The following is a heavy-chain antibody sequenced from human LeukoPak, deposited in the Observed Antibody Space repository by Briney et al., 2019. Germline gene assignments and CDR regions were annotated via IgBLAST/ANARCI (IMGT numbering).Heavy chain of an antibody. CDR3: ARGRTVEMATIMGGPTYFDY. J-gene: IGHJ4*02. Sequence: SETLSLTCAVYGASFSGYYWSWIRQPPGKGLEWIGEINHSGSTNYNPSLKSRVTISVDTSKNQFSLKLSSVTAADTAVYYCARGRTVEMATIMGGPTYFDYWGQGTLVTVSS. CDR2: INHSGST. D-gene: IGHD5-24*01. CDR1: GASFSGYY. V-gene: IGHV4-34*01.